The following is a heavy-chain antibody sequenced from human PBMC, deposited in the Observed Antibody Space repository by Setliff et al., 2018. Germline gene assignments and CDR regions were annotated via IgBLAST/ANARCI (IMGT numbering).Heavy chain of an antibody. D-gene: IGHD3-22*01. J-gene: IGHJ4*02. Sequence: SETLSLTCSVSGDSINPYYWTWIRQPPGKGLEWIGFIYYSGATTYNPSLKSRVTISVGTSKNQFSLNLNSVTAADTAVYYCARYRNYFDSSGQTQYYFDYWGQGTLVTVSS. V-gene: IGHV4-59*01. CDR2: IYYSGAT. CDR1: GDSINPYY. CDR3: ARYRNYFDSSGQTQYYFDY.